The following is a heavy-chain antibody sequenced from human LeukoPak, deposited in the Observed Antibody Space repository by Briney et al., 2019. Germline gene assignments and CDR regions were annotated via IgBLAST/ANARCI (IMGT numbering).Heavy chain of an antibody. CDR2: ISTSGSTI. CDR3: AGVWKQQAQGYYWYYMDV. Sequence: PGGSLRLSCAASGFVFSDHYMSWIRQAPGKRLEWVSYISTSGSTIYDAVSVRGRFTISRDNGKSSVFLQIDSARVEDTAVYFCAGVWKQQAQGYYWYYMDVWGKGTTVTVSS. D-gene: IGHD5-18*01. CDR1: GFVFSDHY. J-gene: IGHJ6*03. V-gene: IGHV3-11*01.